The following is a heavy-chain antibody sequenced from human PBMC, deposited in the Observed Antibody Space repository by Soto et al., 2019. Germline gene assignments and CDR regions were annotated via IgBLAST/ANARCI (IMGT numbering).Heavy chain of an antibody. CDR1: GYSISSGYY. V-gene: IGHV4-38-2*02. CDR3: ARESPEDYYDSSGPRFDP. D-gene: IGHD3-22*01. J-gene: IGHJ5*02. CDR2: IYHSGST. Sequence: SETLSLTCAVSGYSISSGYYWGFIRQPPGKGLEWIGSIYHSGSTYYNPSLKSRVTISVDTSKNQFSLKLSSVTAADTAVYYCARESPEDYYDSSGPRFDPWGQGTLVTVSS.